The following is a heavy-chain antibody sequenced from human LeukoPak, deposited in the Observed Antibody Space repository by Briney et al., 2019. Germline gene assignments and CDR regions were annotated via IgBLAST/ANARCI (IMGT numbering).Heavy chain of an antibody. CDR1: GFTFSSYE. J-gene: IGHJ4*02. D-gene: IGHD5-12*01. Sequence: PGGSLRLSCAASGFTFSSYEMNWVRQAPGKGLEWVSYISSSGSTIYYADSVKGRFTISRDNSKNTLYLQMNSLRAEDTAVYYCAKDSGYDYAYPFDYWGQGTLVTVSS. CDR2: ISSSGSTI. CDR3: AKDSGYDYAYPFDY. V-gene: IGHV3-48*03.